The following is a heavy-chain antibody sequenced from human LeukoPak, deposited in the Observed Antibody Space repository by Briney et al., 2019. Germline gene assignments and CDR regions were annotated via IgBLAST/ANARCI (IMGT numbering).Heavy chain of an antibody. CDR3: ARVVVVVVAATAGLRNWFDP. J-gene: IGHJ5*02. CDR1: GGTFNSYA. V-gene: IGHV1-69*13. D-gene: IGHD2-15*01. Sequence: SVKVSCKASGGTFNSYAISWVRQAPGQGLEWMGGIIPIFGTANYAQKFQGRVTITADESTSTAYMELSSLRSEDTAVYYCARVVVVVVAATAGLRNWFDPWGQGTLVTVSS. CDR2: IIPIFGTA.